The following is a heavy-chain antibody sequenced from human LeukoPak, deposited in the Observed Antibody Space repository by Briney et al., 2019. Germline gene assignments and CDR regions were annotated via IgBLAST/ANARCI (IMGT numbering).Heavy chain of an antibody. CDR1: GFTFSSYG. CDR3: ARDGRDGYNLDY. D-gene: IGHD5-24*01. Sequence: GGSLRLSCAASGFTFSSYGMHWVRQAPGKGLEWVAVIWYDGSNKYYADSVKGRFTISRDNSKNTLYLQMNSLRAEDTAVYYCARDGRDGYNLDYWGQGTLVTVSS. V-gene: IGHV3-33*01. J-gene: IGHJ4*02. CDR2: IWYDGSNK.